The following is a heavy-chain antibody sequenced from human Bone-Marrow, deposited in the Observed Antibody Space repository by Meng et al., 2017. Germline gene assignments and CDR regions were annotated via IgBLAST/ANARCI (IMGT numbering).Heavy chain of an antibody. CDR3: ARDPGGVYYYDSSVSHPFDY. D-gene: IGHD3-22*01. J-gene: IGHJ4*02. V-gene: IGHV3-30*04. Sequence: GESLKISCAASGFTFSSYAMHWVRQAPGKGLEWVAVISYDGSNKYYADSVKGRFTISRDNSKNTLYLQMNSLRAEDTAVYYCARDPGGVYYYDSSVSHPFDYWGQGTLVTVSS. CDR2: ISYDGSNK. CDR1: GFTFSSYA.